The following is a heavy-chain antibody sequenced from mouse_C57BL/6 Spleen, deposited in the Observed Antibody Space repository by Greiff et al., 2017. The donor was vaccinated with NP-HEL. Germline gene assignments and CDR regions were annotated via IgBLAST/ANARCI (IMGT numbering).Heavy chain of an antibody. CDR3: ASYYGSSPYYYAMDY. D-gene: IGHD1-1*01. CDR1: GYTFTSYG. V-gene: IGHV1-81*01. CDR2: IYPRSGNT. Sequence: QVQLKESGAELARPGASVKLSCKASGYTFTSYGISWVKQRTGQGLEWIGEIYPRSGNTYYNEKFKGKATLTADKSSSTAYMELRSLTSEDSAVYFCASYYGSSPYYYAMDYWGQGTSVTVSS. J-gene: IGHJ4*01.